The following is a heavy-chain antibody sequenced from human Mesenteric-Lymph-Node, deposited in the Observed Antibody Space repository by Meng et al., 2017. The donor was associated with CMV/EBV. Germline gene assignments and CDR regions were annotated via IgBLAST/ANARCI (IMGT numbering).Heavy chain of an antibody. Sequence: FSSHSIRRVRHAPGQGLGWRGGILPIFGTANYAQKFQGRGTITADESTSTAYMELSSLRSEDTAVYYCAIPLGYCSSTSCYPWFDPWGQGTLVTVSS. V-gene: IGHV1-69*01. CDR2: ILPIFGTA. CDR1: FSSHS. J-gene: IGHJ5*02. D-gene: IGHD2-2*01. CDR3: AIPLGYCSSTSCYPWFDP.